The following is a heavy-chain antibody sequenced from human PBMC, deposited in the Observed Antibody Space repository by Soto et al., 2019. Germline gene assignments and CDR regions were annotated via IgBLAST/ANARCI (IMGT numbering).Heavy chain of an antibody. CDR1: GFTFRNYW. D-gene: IGHD2-15*01. J-gene: IGHJ6*02. CDR3: ARKGNCSGGSCYRRASKYGMDV. CDR2: VTSDGSST. Sequence: GGSLRLSCAASGFTFRNYWMHWVRQAPGKGLVWVSRVTSDGSSTNYADSVKGRFTISRDNAKNTLYLQMNSLRAEDTAVYYCARKGNCSGGSCYRRASKYGMDVWGQGTTVTVSS. V-gene: IGHV3-74*01.